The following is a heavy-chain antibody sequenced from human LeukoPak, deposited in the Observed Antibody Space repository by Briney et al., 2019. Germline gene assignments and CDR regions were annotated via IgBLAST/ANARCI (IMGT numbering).Heavy chain of an antibody. CDR3: AKRGVVIRVILVGFHKQAYYFDS. D-gene: IGHD3-22*01. CDR2: ISDSGGST. J-gene: IGHJ4*02. Sequence: GGSLRLSCAVSGITLSNYGMSWVRPAPGKGLEWVAGISDSGGSTTYADSVKGRFTISRDNPKNTLFLQMNSLRVEDTAVYFCAKRGVVIRVILVGFHKQAYYFDSWGQGALVTVSS. V-gene: IGHV3-23*01. CDR1: GITLSNYG.